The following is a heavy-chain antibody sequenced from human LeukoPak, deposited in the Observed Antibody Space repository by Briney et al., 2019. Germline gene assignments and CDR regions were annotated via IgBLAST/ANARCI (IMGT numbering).Heavy chain of an antibody. CDR2: IIPIFGTA. CDR1: GGTFSSYA. V-gene: IGHV1-69*13. J-gene: IGHJ4*02. D-gene: IGHD3-3*01. CDR3: ARVLRFLEHYFDY. Sequence: GASVKVSCKASGGTFSSYAISWVRQAPGQGLEWMGGIIPIFGTANYAQKFQGRVTITADESTSTAYMELSSLRSEDTAVYYCARVLRFLEHYFDYWGQGTLVTVSS.